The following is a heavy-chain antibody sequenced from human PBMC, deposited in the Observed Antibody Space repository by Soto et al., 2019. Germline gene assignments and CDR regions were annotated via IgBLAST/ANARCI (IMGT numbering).Heavy chain of an antibody. CDR1: GYTFTSYA. Sequence: ASVKVSCKASGYTFTSYAMHWVRQAPGQRLEWMGSVNGANGNTKYSQKFQGRVTITRDTSASTAYMELSSLRSEDTDVYYCARAPGNYYYYAMDVWGQGTTVTVSS. CDR3: ARAPGNYYYYAMDV. D-gene: IGHD1-26*01. J-gene: IGHJ6*01. CDR2: VNGANGNT. V-gene: IGHV1-3*01.